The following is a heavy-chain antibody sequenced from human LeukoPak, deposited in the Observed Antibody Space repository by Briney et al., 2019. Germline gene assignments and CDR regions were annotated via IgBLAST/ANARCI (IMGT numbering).Heavy chain of an antibody. CDR3: ARGPRTLTSIAVHGYYDY. Sequence: SETLSLTCTVSGGSISSSSYYWSWIRQPPGKGLEWIGEINHSGSTNYNPSLKSRVTISVDTSKNQFSLKLSSVTAADTAVYYCARGPRTLTSIAVHGYYDYWGQGTLVTVSS. CDR2: INHSGST. CDR1: GGSISSSSYY. V-gene: IGHV4-39*07. D-gene: IGHD6-6*01. J-gene: IGHJ4*02.